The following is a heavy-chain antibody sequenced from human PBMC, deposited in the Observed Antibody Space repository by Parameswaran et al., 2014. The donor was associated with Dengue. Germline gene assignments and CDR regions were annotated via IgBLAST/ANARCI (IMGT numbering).Heavy chain of an antibody. V-gene: IGHV3-48*02. D-gene: IGHD3-16*02. CDR3: ARDKVMITFGGVIDPYYYYGMDV. Sequence: VRQAPGKGLEWVSYISSSSTIYYADSVKGRFTISRDNAKNSLYLQMNSLRDEDTAVYYCARDKVMITFGGVIDPYYYYGMDVWGQGTTVTVSS. J-gene: IGHJ6*02. CDR2: ISSSSTI.